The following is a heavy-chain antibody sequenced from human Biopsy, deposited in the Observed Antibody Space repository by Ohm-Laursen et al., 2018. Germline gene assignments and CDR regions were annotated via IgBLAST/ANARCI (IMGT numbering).Heavy chain of an antibody. CDR1: GGSISDSTYH. CDR2: IYYSGNT. D-gene: IGHD3-3*01. Sequence: GTLSLTWTVSGGSISDSTYHWGWIRQSPGKGLEWIGNIYYSGNTDYSPSLKSRVTISVDTSNNQFSLKLRSLTAADTAVYYCARQVDFWSGYVDYWGQGTLVAVSS. V-gene: IGHV4-39*01. CDR3: ARQVDFWSGYVDY. J-gene: IGHJ4*02.